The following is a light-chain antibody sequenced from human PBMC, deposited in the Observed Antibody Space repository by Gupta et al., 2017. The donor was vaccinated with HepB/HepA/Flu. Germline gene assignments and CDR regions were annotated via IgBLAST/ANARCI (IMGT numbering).Light chain of an antibody. V-gene: IGLV1-44*01. Sequence: QSVLTQPPSASGTPGPSVPISCSGSSANIGSNTVNWYQQPPGTAPKLLIYSNNQRPSGVPDRFSGSKSGTAASLAISGLQSEDEADYDCAAWDDSLNGSWVFGGGTKLTVL. CDR3: AAWDDSLNGSWV. CDR2: SNN. CDR1: SANIGSNT. J-gene: IGLJ3*02.